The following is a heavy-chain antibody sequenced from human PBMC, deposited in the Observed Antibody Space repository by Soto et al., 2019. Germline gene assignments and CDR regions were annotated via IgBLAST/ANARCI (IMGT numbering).Heavy chain of an antibody. J-gene: IGHJ4*02. CDR3: ARDSPSSSSFAY. Sequence: PGGSLRLSCAASGFTFSSYSMNWVRQAPGKGLEWVSSISSSSSYIYYADSVKGRFTISRDNAKNSLYLQMNSLRAEDTAVYYCARDSPSSSSFAYWGQGTLVTVSS. CDR2: ISSSSSYI. V-gene: IGHV3-21*01. CDR1: GFTFSSYS. D-gene: IGHD6-6*01.